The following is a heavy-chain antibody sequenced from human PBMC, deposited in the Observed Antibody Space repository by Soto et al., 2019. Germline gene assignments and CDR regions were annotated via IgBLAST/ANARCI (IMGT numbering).Heavy chain of an antibody. D-gene: IGHD3-22*01. V-gene: IGHV1-18*01. CDR2: ISAYNGNT. CDR1: GYTFTSYG. CDR3: ARGPYYYDSSGSRESDY. J-gene: IGHJ4*02. Sequence: QVQLVQSGAEVKKPGASVKVSCKASGYTFTSYGISWVRQAPGQGLEWMGWISAYNGNTNYAQKLQGRVTMTTDTSTSTDYMELRSLRSDDTAVYYCARGPYYYDSSGSRESDYWGQGTLVTVSS.